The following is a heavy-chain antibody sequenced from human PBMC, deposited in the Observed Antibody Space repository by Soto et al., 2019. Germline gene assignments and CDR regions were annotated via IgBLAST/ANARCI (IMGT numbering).Heavy chain of an antibody. CDR2: IYYSGTT. D-gene: IGHD5-12*01. CDR1: GGSISSGSYY. Sequence: QVQLQESGPGLVKPSQTLSLTCTVSGGSISSGSYYWSWIRQNPGKGLEGIGYIYYSGTTNYNPSLKSRLTISVDTSKNQFSLKLNSMTAADTAVYYCARDESATDAFDIWGQGTMVTVSS. V-gene: IGHV4-31*03. CDR3: ARDESATDAFDI. J-gene: IGHJ3*02.